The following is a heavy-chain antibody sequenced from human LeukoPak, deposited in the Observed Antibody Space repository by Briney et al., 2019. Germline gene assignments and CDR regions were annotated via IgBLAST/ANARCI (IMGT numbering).Heavy chain of an antibody. D-gene: IGHD2-2*01. V-gene: IGHV1-69*13. CDR2: IAPIFGPP. J-gene: IGHJ5*02. CDR1: GGTFSNYA. CDR3: ARDPTCSSTSCHNWFDP. Sequence: GASVKVSCKASGGTFSNYAINWVRQAPGQGLEWVGGIAPIFGPPNYAQNFQGRVTITADESTSTAYMELSSLRSEDTAVYYCARDPTCSSTSCHNWFDPWGQGTLVTVSS.